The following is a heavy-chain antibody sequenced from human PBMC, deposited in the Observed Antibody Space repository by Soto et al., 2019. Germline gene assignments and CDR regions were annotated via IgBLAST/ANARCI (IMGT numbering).Heavy chain of an antibody. Sequence: QVQLVQSGAEVKKPGASVKVSCKASGYTFTGYSIHWVRQAPGQGLEWMGWIDTKNGDTNTAQKFQGRVTMTRDTSITTAYMELTSLRSDDTAIYYCARGWDPTMVPRADYWGQGSLVTVSS. CDR3: ARGWDPTMVPRADY. CDR1: GYTFTGYS. D-gene: IGHD5-18*01. J-gene: IGHJ4*02. V-gene: IGHV1-2*02. CDR2: IDTKNGDT.